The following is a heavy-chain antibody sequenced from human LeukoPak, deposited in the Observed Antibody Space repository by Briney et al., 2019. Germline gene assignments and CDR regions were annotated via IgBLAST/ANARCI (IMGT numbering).Heavy chain of an antibody. V-gene: IGHV3-53*01. Sequence: GGSLRLSCAASGFTVSSNYMSWVRQAPGKGLEWVSVIYSGGSTYYADSVKGRFTISRDNSKNTLYLQMNSLRAEDTAVYYCARNRKDSGSYFGAFDIWGQGTIVTVSS. CDR3: ARNRKDSGSYFGAFDI. CDR1: GFTVSSNY. D-gene: IGHD1-26*01. J-gene: IGHJ3*02. CDR2: IYSGGST.